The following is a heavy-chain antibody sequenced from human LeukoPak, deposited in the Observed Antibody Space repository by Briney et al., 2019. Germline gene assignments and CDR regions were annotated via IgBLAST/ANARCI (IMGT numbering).Heavy chain of an antibody. Sequence: KAGGSLRLSCAASGFTFSSCGFNWVRQAPGKGLEWVSSIGPSGTDRYYADSVRGRLTISRENAKNSMYLQMASLRDEDTAVYYCATETIGRHYDYWGQGTLLTVSS. V-gene: IGHV3-21*01. CDR3: ATETIGRHYDY. CDR1: GFTFSSCG. CDR2: IGPSGTDR. J-gene: IGHJ4*02. D-gene: IGHD1-14*01.